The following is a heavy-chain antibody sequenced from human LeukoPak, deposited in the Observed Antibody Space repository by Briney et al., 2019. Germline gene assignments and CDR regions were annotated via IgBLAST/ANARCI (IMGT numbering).Heavy chain of an antibody. CDR2: ISGSGAGT. V-gene: IGHV3-23*01. CDR1: GGIFSSYA. CDR3: AKSYGDYFGYFDS. J-gene: IGHJ4*02. Sequence: GGSLRLSCTASGGIFSSYAMMWSRQAPGKGLEWVSAISGSGAGTYYADAVKGRFTISRDKSKNTLFLQMNSLRAEDTAVYDCAKSYGDYFGYFDSWGQGTLVTVSS. D-gene: IGHD4-17*01.